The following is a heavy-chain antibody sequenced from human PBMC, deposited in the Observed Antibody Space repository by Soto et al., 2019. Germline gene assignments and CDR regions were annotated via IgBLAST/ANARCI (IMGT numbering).Heavy chain of an antibody. D-gene: IGHD4-17*01. J-gene: IGHJ4*02. CDR2: IDAGNGNT. Sequence: GASVKVSCKASGYTFTSYAMHWVRQAPGQRLEWMGWIDAGNGNTKYSQKFQGRVTITRDTSASTAYMELSSLRSEDTAVYYCASAYISWAGRLLSYFDYWGQGTLVTVSS. CDR3: ASAYISWAGRLLSYFDY. V-gene: IGHV1-3*01. CDR1: GYTFTSYA.